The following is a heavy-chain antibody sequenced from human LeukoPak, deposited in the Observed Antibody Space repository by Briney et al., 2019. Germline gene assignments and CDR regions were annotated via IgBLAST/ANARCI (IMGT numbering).Heavy chain of an antibody. CDR3: VTHEVTVITRSTFDY. D-gene: IGHD4-23*01. CDR2: ITGSTYSS. J-gene: IGHJ4*02. Sequence: GGSLRLSCAASGFIFSSYGMSWVRQAPGEGLEWISGITGSTYSSYYADSVRGRFTISRDNAKNSLYLQMHSLRVDDTAVYYCVTHEVTVITRSTFDYWGQGTLLTVSS. V-gene: IGHV3-23*01. CDR1: GFIFSSYG.